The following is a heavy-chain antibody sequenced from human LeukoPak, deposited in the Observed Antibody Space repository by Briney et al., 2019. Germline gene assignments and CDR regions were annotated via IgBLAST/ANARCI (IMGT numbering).Heavy chain of an antibody. D-gene: IGHD6-19*01. V-gene: IGHV1-69*01. Sequence: SVKVSCKDSGGTFSSYAISWVRQAPGQGLEWMGGIIPIFGTANYAQKFQGRVTITADESTSTAYMELSSLRSEDTAVYYCARKTVVAVAGYYGMDVWGQGTTVTVSS. CDR1: GGTFSSYA. CDR3: ARKTVVAVAGYYGMDV. CDR2: IIPIFGTA. J-gene: IGHJ6*02.